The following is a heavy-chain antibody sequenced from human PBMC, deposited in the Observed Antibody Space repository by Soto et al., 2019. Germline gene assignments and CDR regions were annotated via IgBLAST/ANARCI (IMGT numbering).Heavy chain of an antibody. V-gene: IGHV4-4*02. CDR3: ARARSGYQP. Sequence: PSETLSLTCAVSGASISDPNWWSWVRQPPGKGLEWIGEVFHSGRTNYNPSLKSRVTILVDKSKNQFSLILNSVTAADTAVYYCARARSGYQPWGQGTLVT. D-gene: IGHD3-22*01. CDR1: GASISDPNW. J-gene: IGHJ4*02. CDR2: VFHSGRT.